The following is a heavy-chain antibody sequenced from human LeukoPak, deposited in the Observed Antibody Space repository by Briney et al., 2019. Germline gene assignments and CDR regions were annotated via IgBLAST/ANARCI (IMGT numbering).Heavy chain of an antibody. CDR1: GFTFSGYA. CDR3: ARARPWDSSRSYYFGMDV. J-gene: IGHJ6*02. D-gene: IGHD3-22*01. CDR2: IPGSGGAT. V-gene: IGHV3-23*01. Sequence: GGSLRLSCAASGFTFSGYAIRWVRQAPGTGLEWVSSIPGSGGATYYADSVRGRFSISRDSSKNTVYLQMNSLRDEDTAVYYCARARPWDSSRSYYFGMDVWGHGTTVTVSS.